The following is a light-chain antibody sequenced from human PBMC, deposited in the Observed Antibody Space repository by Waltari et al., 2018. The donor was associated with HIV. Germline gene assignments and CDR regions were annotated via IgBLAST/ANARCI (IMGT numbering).Light chain of an antibody. CDR1: SRDVGAYDF. V-gene: IGLV2-14*01. CDR2: EVS. Sequence: QSALTQPASVSGSPGQSLTVSCTGTSRDVGAYDFVSWYQQTPGTAPKLVIYEVSYRPAGISNRFSGSKSGNTASLTISGLQTEDEADYYCSSFTTSNYLLFGGGTKVTVL. CDR3: SSFTTSNYLL. J-gene: IGLJ2*01.